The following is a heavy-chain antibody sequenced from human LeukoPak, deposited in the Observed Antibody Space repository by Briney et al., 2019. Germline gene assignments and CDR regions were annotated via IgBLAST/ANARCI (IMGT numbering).Heavy chain of an antibody. CDR2: INAGNGNT. D-gene: IGHD3-10*01. Sequence: ASVKVSCKASGYTFTSYAMHWVRQAPGQRLEWMGWINAGNGNTKYSQKFQGRVTITRDTSASTAYMELSSLRSEDTAAYYCARERDYGSRFDPWGQGTQVTVSS. CDR3: ARERDYGSRFDP. V-gene: IGHV1-3*01. J-gene: IGHJ5*02. CDR1: GYTFTSYA.